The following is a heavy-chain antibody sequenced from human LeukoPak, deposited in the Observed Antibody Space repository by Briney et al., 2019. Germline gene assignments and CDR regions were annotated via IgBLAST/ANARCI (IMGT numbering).Heavy chain of an antibody. V-gene: IGHV3-21*01. Sequence: GGSLRLSCATSGFTFSSYSMTWVRQAPGKGLDWVSSINSYSSDIYYADSVKGRSTISRDNAKNSLYLQMNSLRAEDTAVYYCARVLRGVTYYYYYYMDVWGKGTTVTISS. CDR3: ARVLRGVTYYYYYYMDV. D-gene: IGHD3-10*01. CDR1: GFTFSSYS. CDR2: INSYSSDI. J-gene: IGHJ6*03.